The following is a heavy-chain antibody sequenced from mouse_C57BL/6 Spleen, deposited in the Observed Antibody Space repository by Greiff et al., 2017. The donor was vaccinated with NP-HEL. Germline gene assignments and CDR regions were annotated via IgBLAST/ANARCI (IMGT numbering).Heavy chain of an antibody. Sequence: ESGAELARPGASVKLSCKASGYTFTSYGISWVKQRTGQGLEWIGEIYPRSGNTYYNEKFKGKVTLTADKSSSTAFMELRSLTSGDSAVYFCASKSTMVTTGAFDYWGQGTTLTVSS. CDR1: GYTFTSYG. CDR2: IYPRSGNT. D-gene: IGHD2-2*01. V-gene: IGHV1-81*01. J-gene: IGHJ2*01. CDR3: ASKSTMVTTGAFDY.